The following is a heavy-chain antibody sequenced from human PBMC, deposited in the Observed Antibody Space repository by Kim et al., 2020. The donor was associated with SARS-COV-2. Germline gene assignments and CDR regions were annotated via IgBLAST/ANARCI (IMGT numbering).Heavy chain of an antibody. CDR2: ISYDGSNK. Sequence: GGSLRLSCAASGFTFSTYSMHWVRQAPGKGLEWVALISYDGSNKYYADSVKGRFTISRDNSKNTLYLQLNSLRTEDTAIYYCAKETSPDAFDIWGQGTMVTVSS. CDR1: GFTFSTYS. CDR3: AKETSPDAFDI. J-gene: IGHJ3*02. V-gene: IGHV3-30-3*01.